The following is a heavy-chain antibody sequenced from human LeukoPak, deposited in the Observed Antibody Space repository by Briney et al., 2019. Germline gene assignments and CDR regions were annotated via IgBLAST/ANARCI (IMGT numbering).Heavy chain of an antibody. CDR3: ARVGAAANWFDP. D-gene: IGHD6-13*01. Sequence: GSLRLSCAASGFTFSAYWMRWVRQAPGKGLEWVANIRQDGGEIYYVDSVKGRFTISRDNAQNSLYLQMNSLRIEDTAVYFCARVGAAANWFDPWGQGTLVTVSS. CDR2: IRQDGGEI. V-gene: IGHV3-7*01. J-gene: IGHJ5*02. CDR1: GFTFSAYW.